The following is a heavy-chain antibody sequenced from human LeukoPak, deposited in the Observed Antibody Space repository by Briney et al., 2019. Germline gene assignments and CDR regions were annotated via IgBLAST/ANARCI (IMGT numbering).Heavy chain of an antibody. D-gene: IGHD2-2*01. J-gene: IGHJ4*02. Sequence: GGSLRLSCAASGFTFSSYGMHWVRQAPGKGLEWVAVISYDGSNKYYADSVKGRFTISRDNSKNTLYLQMNSLRAEDTAVYYCAKDIGIVVVPAAISPDYWGQGTLVTVSS. V-gene: IGHV3-30*18. CDR2: ISYDGSNK. CDR3: AKDIGIVVVPAAISPDY. CDR1: GFTFSSYG.